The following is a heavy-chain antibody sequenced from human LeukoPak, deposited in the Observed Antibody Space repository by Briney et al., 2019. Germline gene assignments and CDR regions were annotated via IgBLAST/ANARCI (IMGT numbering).Heavy chain of an antibody. J-gene: IGHJ5*02. Sequence: SETLSLTCAVYGGSFSGYYWSWIRHPPGKGLEWIGEINHSGSTNYNPSLKSRVTISVDTSKNQFSLKLSSVTAADTAVYYCARNIAVGRYNWFDPWGQGTLVTVSS. V-gene: IGHV4-34*01. CDR3: ARNIAVGRYNWFDP. D-gene: IGHD6-19*01. CDR1: GGSFSGYY. CDR2: INHSGST.